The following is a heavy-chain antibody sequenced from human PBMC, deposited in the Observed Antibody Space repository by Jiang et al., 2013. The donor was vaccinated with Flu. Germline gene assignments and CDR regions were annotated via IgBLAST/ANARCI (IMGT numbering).Heavy chain of an antibody. V-gene: IGHV3-30*01. D-gene: IGHD6-13*01. CDR3: ARQPYSSSWHFDY. CDR1: GFTFSSYA. J-gene: IGHJ4*02. CDR2: ISYDGSNK. Sequence: VQLVESGGGVVQPGRSLRLSCAASGFTFSSYAMHWVRQAPGKGLEWVAVISYDGSNKYYADSAKGRFTISRDNSKNTLYLQMNSLRAEDTAVYYCARQPYSSSWHFDYWGQGTLVTVSS.